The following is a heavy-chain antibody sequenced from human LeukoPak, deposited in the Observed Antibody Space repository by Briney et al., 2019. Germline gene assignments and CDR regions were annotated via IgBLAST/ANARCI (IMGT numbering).Heavy chain of an antibody. V-gene: IGHV4-59*01. J-gene: IGHJ5*02. CDR1: GGSISNYY. CDR3: ARGFNWFDP. CDR2: IYSGGST. Sequence: SETLSLTCTVSGGSISNYYWSWIRQPPGKGLEWIGYIYSGGSTNYSPSLKSRVIISVDTSKTQFSLKLSSVTAADTAVYYCARGFNWFDPWGQGTLVTVSS.